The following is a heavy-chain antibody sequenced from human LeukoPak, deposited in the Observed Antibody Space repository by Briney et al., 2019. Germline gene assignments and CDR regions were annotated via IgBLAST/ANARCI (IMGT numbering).Heavy chain of an antibody. CDR1: GGSFSGYY. CDR3: ARGALLWFGESAGWYFDL. V-gene: IGHV4-34*01. Sequence: SETLSLTCAVYGGSFSGYYWSWIRQPPGKGLEWIGEINHSGSTNYNPSLKSRVTISVDTSQNQFSLKLSSVTAADTAVYYCARGALLWFGESAGWYFDLWGRGTLVTVSS. CDR2: INHSGST. D-gene: IGHD3-10*01. J-gene: IGHJ2*01.